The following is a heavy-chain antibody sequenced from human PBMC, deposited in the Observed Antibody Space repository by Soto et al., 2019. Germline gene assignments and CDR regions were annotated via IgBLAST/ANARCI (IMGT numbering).Heavy chain of an antibody. V-gene: IGHV3-30-3*01. CDR1: GFTFSSYA. Sequence: GGSLRLSCAASGFTFSSYAMHWVRQAPGKGLEWVAVISYDGSNKYYADSVKGRFTISRDNSKNTLYLQMNSLRAEDTAVYYCANPWGGSRVRDVWGQGTTVTVSS. D-gene: IGHD2-2*01. CDR2: ISYDGSNK. CDR3: ANPWGGSRVRDV. J-gene: IGHJ6*02.